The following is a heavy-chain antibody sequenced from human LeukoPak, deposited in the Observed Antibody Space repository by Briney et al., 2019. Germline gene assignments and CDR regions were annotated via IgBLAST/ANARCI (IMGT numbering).Heavy chain of an antibody. CDR3: ARRGTTYCTVDSCHPNWFDP. J-gene: IGHJ5*02. CDR2: INGSSSDT. CDR1: GFTFSDYY. Sequence: GGSLRLSCAASGFTFSDYYMTWIRQAPGRGLEWLSYINGSSSDTKYAYSEKGRFTIARDNANNPLYLLMNSLRAEDTAVYYCARRGTTYCTVDSCHPNWFDPWGQGTLVTVS. D-gene: IGHD2-15*01. V-gene: IGHV3-11*03.